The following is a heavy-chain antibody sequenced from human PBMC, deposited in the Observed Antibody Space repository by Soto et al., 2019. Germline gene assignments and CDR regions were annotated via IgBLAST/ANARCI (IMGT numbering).Heavy chain of an antibody. CDR3: ARARVGASDC. Sequence: QVQLVQSGAEVKKPGASVKVSCKASGYTFTSYYINWVRQAKGQGLVWKGWMNRNSGNTGYAQKFQGRVTRTRNTSISTAYMDLSSLRSEDTAVYYCARARVGASDCWGQGSQVSASS. CDR2: MNRNSGNT. D-gene: IGHD1-26*01. J-gene: IGHJ1*01. V-gene: IGHV1-8*01. CDR1: GYTFTSYY.